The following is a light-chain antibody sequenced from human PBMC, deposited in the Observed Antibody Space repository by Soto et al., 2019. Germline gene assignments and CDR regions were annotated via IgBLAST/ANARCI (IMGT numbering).Light chain of an antibody. CDR3: SSYAGNNNLV. V-gene: IGLV2-8*01. CDR1: SSDVGSYKY. Sequence: QSVLTQPPSASGSPGQSVTISCTGTSSDVGSYKYVSWYQQHPGKAPKLLIYEVSKRPSGVPDRFSGSKSGNTASLTVYGLQAEDEADYYCSSYAGNNNLVFGGGTKLTVL. J-gene: IGLJ2*01. CDR2: EVS.